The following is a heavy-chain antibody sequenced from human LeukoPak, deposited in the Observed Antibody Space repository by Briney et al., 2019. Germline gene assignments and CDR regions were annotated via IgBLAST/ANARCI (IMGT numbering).Heavy chain of an antibody. Sequence: GGSLRLSCAASGFTFSNAWMSWVRQAPGKGLEWVGRIKSKTDGGTTDYAAPVKGRFTVSRDDSKNTLYLQMNSLNTEDTAVYYCTTVVLRYFDWLRTFDYWGQGTLVTVSS. D-gene: IGHD3-9*01. CDR2: IKSKTDGGTT. V-gene: IGHV3-15*01. J-gene: IGHJ4*02. CDR3: TTVVLRYFDWLRTFDY. CDR1: GFTFSNAW.